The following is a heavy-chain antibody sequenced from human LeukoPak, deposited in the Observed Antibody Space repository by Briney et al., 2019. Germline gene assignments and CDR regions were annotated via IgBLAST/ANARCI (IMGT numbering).Heavy chain of an antibody. J-gene: IGHJ4*02. CDR3: ATVHSSSWYFAIDY. V-gene: IGHV1-69-2*01. Sequence: ASVKISCKVSGYTFTDYYMHWVQQAPGKWLEWMGLVDPEDGETIYAEKFQGRVTITADTSTDTAYMELSSLRSEDTAVYYCATVHSSSWYFAIDYWGQGTLVTVSS. CDR1: GYTFTDYY. CDR2: VDPEDGET. D-gene: IGHD6-13*01.